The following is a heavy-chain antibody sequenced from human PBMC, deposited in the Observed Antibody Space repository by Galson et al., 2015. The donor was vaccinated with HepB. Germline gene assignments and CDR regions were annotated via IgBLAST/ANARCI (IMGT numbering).Heavy chain of an antibody. CDR3: ARDPVVEPHGSAFDI. D-gene: IGHD2-21*01. CDR1: GFTFSSYS. V-gene: IGHV3-21*01. Sequence: SLRLSCAASGFTFSSYSMNWVRQAPGKGLEWVSSISSSSSYIYYADSVKGRFTISRDNSKNTLYLQMNSLRAEDTAVYYCARDPVVEPHGSAFDIWGQGTMVTVSS. J-gene: IGHJ3*02. CDR2: ISSSSSYI.